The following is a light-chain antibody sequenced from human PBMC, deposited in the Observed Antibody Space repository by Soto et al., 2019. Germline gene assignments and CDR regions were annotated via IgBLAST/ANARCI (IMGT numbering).Light chain of an antibody. Sequence: QSVLTQPPSVSAAPRQRVTISCSGSSSNIGENDVNWYQQLPGKAPKLLIYHDDLLSAGVSDRFSGSKSGTSASLAISDLQAEDEADYYSAAWDDSLDGHVFGGGTKLTV. CDR1: SSNIGEND. CDR2: HDD. CDR3: AAWDDSLDGHV. V-gene: IGLV1-36*01. J-gene: IGLJ3*02.